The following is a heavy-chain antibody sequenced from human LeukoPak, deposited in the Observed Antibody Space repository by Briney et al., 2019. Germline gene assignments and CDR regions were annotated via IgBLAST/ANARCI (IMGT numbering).Heavy chain of an antibody. D-gene: IGHD4-11*01. J-gene: IGHJ4*02. CDR2: IYSGGST. V-gene: IGHV3-53*04. Sequence: GGSLRLSCAASGFTVSTNYMSWVRPAPGKGLEWVSVIYSGGSTYYADSVKGRFTISRHNSENTLYLQMNSLRAEDTAVYYCARGMTNPFDYWGQGTLVTVSS. CDR3: ARGMTNPFDY. CDR1: GFTVSTNY.